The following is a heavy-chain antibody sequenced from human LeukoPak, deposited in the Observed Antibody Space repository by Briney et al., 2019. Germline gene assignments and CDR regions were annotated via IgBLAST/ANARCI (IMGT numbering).Heavy chain of an antibody. CDR2: ISGSGGST. J-gene: IGHJ4*02. CDR1: GFTFSSYA. Sequence: QTGGSLRLSCAASGFTFSSYAMSWVRQAPGKGLEWVSAISGSGGSTYYADSVKGRFTSSRDNSKNTLYLQMNSLRAEDTAVYYCASSLRLWGTFDYWGQGTLVTVSS. CDR3: ASSLRLWGTFDY. D-gene: IGHD6-25*01. V-gene: IGHV3-23*01.